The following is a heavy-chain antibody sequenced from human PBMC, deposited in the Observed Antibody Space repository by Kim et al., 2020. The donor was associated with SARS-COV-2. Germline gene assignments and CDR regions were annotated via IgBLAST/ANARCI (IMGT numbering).Heavy chain of an antibody. D-gene: IGHD2-2*02. CDR1: GFTFSSYA. CDR3: AKFRDYCSSTSCYTRAYYYGMDV. J-gene: IGHJ6*02. Sequence: GGSLRLSCAASGFTFSSYAMSWVRQAPGKGLEWVSAISGSGGSTYYADSVKGRFTISRDNSKNTLYLQMNSLRAEDTAVYYCAKFRDYCSSTSCYTRAYYYGMDVWGQGTTVTVSS. V-gene: IGHV3-23*01. CDR2: ISGSGGST.